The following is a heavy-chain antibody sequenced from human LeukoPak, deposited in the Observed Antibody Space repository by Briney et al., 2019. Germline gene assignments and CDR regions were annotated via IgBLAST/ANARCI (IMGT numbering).Heavy chain of an antibody. CDR2: INPNSGGT. CDR3: ATSSGWKSNIDY. CDR1: GYTFNGYY. Sequence: ASVKVSCKASGYTFNGYYIHWVRQAPGQGLGWMGWINPNSGGTNYAQKYPGRVTMTRDTSISTAYMELSRLRSDDKAVFYCATSSGWKSNIDYWGQGTLVTVSS. J-gene: IGHJ4*02. V-gene: IGHV1-2*02. D-gene: IGHD6-19*01.